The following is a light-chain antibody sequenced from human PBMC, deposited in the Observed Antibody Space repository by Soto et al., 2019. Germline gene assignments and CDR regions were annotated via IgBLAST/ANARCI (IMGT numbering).Light chain of an antibody. J-gene: IGKJ1*01. CDR1: QSLSTW. Sequence: DIQMTQSPSTLSASVGDRVTITCRASQSLSTWLPWFQQKPGKAPKLLIYDASNLESGVPSRFSGSGSGTEFTLTISSLQPDDFATYYCHQYNSYWTFGPGTKVEIK. CDR3: HQYNSYWT. CDR2: DAS. V-gene: IGKV1-5*01.